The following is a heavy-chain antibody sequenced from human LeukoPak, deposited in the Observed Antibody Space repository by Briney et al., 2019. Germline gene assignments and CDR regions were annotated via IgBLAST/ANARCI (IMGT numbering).Heavy chain of an antibody. V-gene: IGHV1-69*13. D-gene: IGHD6-6*01. CDR1: GGTFSSYA. CDR3: ARAPLYSSSSNRWFDY. CDR2: IIPIFGTA. J-gene: IGHJ4*02. Sequence: SVKVSCKASGGTFSSYAISWVRQAPGQGLEWMGGIIPIFGTANYAQKFQGRVTITADESTSTAYMELSSLRSEDTAVYYCARAPLYSSSSNRWFDYWGQGTLVTVSS.